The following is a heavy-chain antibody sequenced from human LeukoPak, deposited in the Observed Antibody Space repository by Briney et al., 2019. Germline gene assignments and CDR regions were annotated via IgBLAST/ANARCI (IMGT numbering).Heavy chain of an antibody. CDR1: GGSISSGGYY. D-gene: IGHD1-7*01. V-gene: IGHV4-31*03. CDR2: IYYSGST. J-gene: IGHJ3*02. CDR3: AREYNRNYGVLPDAFDI. Sequence: RASETLSLTCTVSGGSISSGGYYWSWIRQHPGKGLEWIGYIYYSGSTYYNPSLKSRVTISVDTSKNQFSLKLSSVTAADTAVYYCAREYNRNYGVLPDAFDIWGQGTMVTVSS.